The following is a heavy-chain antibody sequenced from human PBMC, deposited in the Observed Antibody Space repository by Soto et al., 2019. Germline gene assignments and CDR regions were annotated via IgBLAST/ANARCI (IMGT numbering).Heavy chain of an antibody. Sequence: GGSLRLSCAASGFTVSSNYMSWVRQAPGKGLEWVSVIYSGSSTYYADSVKGRFTISRDNSKNTLYLQMNSLRAEDTAVYYCARNHYDILTVYLGPLDYWGQGTLVTVSS. CDR2: IYSGSST. CDR3: ARNHYDILTVYLGPLDY. V-gene: IGHV3-53*01. J-gene: IGHJ4*02. D-gene: IGHD3-9*01. CDR1: GFTVSSNY.